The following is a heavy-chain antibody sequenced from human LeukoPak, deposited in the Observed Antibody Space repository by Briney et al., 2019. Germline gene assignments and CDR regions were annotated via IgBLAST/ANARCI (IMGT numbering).Heavy chain of an antibody. V-gene: IGHV4-38-2*01. CDR1: GYSISSGYY. J-gene: IGHJ3*02. CDR2: IYHSGST. CDR3: PFVVVPPRKAHAFDI. D-gene: IGHD2-2*01. Sequence: SETLSLTCAVSGYSISSGYYWGWIRQPPGKGLEWIGSIYHSGSTYYNPSLKSRVTISVDTSKNQFSLKLSSVTAADTAVYYCPFVVVPPRKAHAFDIWGQGTMVTVSS.